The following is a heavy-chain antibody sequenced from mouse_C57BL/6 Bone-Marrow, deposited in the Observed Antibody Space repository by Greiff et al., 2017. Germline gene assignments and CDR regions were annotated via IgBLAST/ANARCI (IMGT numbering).Heavy chain of an antibody. J-gene: IGHJ3*01. V-gene: IGHV1-15*01. D-gene: IGHD3-2*02. CDR3: TRGRQLRFAY. CDR1: GYTFTDYE. CDR2: IDPETGGT. Sequence: VKLMESGAELVRPGASVTLSCKASGYTFTDYEMHWVKQTPVHGLEWIGAIDPETGGTAYNQKFKGKAILTADKSSSTAYMELRSLTSEDSAVYYCTRGRQLRFAYWGQGTLVTVSA.